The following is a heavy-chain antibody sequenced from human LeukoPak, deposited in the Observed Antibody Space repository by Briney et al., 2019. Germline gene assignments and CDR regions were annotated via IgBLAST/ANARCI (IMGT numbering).Heavy chain of an antibody. Sequence: GGSLRLSCAASGFTFSDYYMSWIRQAPGKGLEWVSYISSSGSTIYYADSVKGRFTISRDNSKNTLYVQMNSLRAEDTAVYYCAKVDCSSTSCTSIDYWGQGTLVTVSS. J-gene: IGHJ4*02. CDR2: ISSSGSTI. V-gene: IGHV3-11*01. CDR3: AKVDCSSTSCTSIDY. D-gene: IGHD2-2*01. CDR1: GFTFSDYY.